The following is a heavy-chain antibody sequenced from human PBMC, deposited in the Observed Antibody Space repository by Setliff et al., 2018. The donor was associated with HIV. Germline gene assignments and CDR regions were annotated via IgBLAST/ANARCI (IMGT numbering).Heavy chain of an antibody. CDR2: TSVSGSA. CDR1: GGSISSEDYY. V-gene: IGHV4-61*02. Sequence: SETLSLTCTVSGGSISSEDYYWTWIRQPAGKTLEWIGRTSVSGSATYNPSLKSRVTMSVDTSKNQFSLILTSVTAADTAVYYCARSSRVNCGGDCYLFDYWGQGTPVTVSS. D-gene: IGHD2-21*02. CDR3: ARSSRVNCGGDCYLFDY. J-gene: IGHJ4*02.